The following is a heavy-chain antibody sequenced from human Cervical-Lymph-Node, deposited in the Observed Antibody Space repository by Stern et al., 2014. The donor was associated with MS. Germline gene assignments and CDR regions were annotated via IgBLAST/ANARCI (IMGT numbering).Heavy chain of an antibody. J-gene: IGHJ4*02. Sequence: QVTLRESVPTLVKPTQTLTLTCSLSGVSLNSSGVGVGWVRQPPGRALEWLALIYWDEEKHYSPTLENRLTITKDTSKNQVVLRMTDMDPVDTATYFCTHDLGYWGQGILVTVSS. V-gene: IGHV2-5*02. CDR3: THDLGY. CDR1: GVSLNSSGVG. CDR2: IYWDEEK.